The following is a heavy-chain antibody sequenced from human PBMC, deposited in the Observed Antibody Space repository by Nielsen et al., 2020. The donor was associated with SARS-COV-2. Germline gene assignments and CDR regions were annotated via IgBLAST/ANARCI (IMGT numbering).Heavy chain of an antibody. CDR2: IDYRGST. J-gene: IGHJ5*02. D-gene: IGHD1-26*01. CDR3: ARDDPQRLLHVGWYDP. Sequence: SETLSLTCTVSGESINSEGYYWSWIRQNPGKGLEWIGYIDYRGSTYYNTSLRSRASISVDTSKNQSSLRLISVTAADTAVYYCARDDPQRLLHVGWYDPWGRGTLVTVSS. CDR1: GESINSEGYY. V-gene: IGHV4-31*03.